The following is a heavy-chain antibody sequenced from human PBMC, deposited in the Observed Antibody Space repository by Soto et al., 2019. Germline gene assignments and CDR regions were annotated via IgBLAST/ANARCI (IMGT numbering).Heavy chain of an antibody. J-gene: IGHJ4*02. CDR1: GFTFTRYS. Sequence: GGSLRLSCAASGFTFTRYSMNWVRQAPAKGLEWVSSISSTTNYIYYGDSMKGRFTISRDNAKNSLYLEMNSLRAEDTAVYYCARESEDLTSNFDYWGQGTLVTAPQ. CDR2: ISSTTNYI. CDR3: ARESEDLTSNFDY. V-gene: IGHV3-21*06.